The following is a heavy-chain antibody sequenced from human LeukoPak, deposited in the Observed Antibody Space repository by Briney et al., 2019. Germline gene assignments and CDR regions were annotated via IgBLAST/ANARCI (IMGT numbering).Heavy chain of an antibody. Sequence: SETLSLTCTVSGDSISSSSYYWGWIRQPPGKGLEWIGSIYYSGTTFYNPSLKSRVTISVDTSRNQFSLKLSSVTAADTAVYYCATNLRRDGYKHFVYWGQGTLVTVSS. J-gene: IGHJ4*02. D-gene: IGHD5-24*01. CDR3: ATNLRRDGYKHFVY. CDR2: IYYSGTT. V-gene: IGHV4-39*01. CDR1: GDSISSSSYY.